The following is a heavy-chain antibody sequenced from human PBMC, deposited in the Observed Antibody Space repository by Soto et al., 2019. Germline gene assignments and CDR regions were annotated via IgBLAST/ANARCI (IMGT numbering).Heavy chain of an antibody. Sequence: EVQLVESGGGLVKPGGSLRLSCAASGFSFSNYGMNWVRQAPGKGLEWVSSISSSSSYISYADSVKGRFTISRDKAKNSVYLKMNSLRAEDTAVYYCARSDCTSTSCYVVWFDPWGQGTLVTVSS. J-gene: IGHJ5*02. CDR3: ARSDCTSTSCYVVWFDP. D-gene: IGHD2-2*01. CDR2: ISSSSSYI. V-gene: IGHV3-21*01. CDR1: GFSFSNYG.